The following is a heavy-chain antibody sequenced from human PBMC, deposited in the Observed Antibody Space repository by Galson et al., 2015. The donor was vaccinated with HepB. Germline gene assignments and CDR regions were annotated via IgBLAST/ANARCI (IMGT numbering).Heavy chain of an antibody. V-gene: IGHV1-69*02. J-gene: IGHJ6*02. CDR1: GGTFSSYT. Sequence: SVKVSCKASGGTFSSYTISWVRQAPGQGLEWMGRIIPILGIANYAQKFQGRVTITADKSTSTAYMELSSLRSEDTAVYYCARAPFGTAIPSYYYGMDVWVQGTPVAVSS. CDR2: IIPILGIA. D-gene: IGHD2-21*02. CDR3: ARAPFGTAIPSYYYGMDV.